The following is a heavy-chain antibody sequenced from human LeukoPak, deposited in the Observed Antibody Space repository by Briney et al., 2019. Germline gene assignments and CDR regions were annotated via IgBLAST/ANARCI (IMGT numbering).Heavy chain of an antibody. Sequence: SQTLSLTCTVSGGSISSGGYYWSWIRQHPGKGLEWIGYIYYSGSTYYNPPLKSRVTISVDTSKNQFSLKLSSVTAADTAVYYCARGYCSSTSCYTRDYFDYWGQGTLVTVSS. CDR2: IYYSGST. CDR1: GGSISSGGYY. V-gene: IGHV4-31*03. J-gene: IGHJ4*02. CDR3: ARGYCSSTSCYTRDYFDY. D-gene: IGHD2-2*02.